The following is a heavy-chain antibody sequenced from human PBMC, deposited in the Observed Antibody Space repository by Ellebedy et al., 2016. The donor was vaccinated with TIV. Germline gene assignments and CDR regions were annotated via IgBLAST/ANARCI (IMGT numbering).Heavy chain of an antibody. D-gene: IGHD5-24*01. V-gene: IGHV4-39*01. CDR2: IYYSGST. J-gene: IGHJ4*02. Sequence: MPSETLSLTCTVSGGSISSHYWSWIRQPPGKGLEWIGSIYYSGSTYYNPSLKSRVTISVDTSKNQFSLKLSSVTAADTAVYYCARHTVEMATISPDYFDYWGQGTLVTVSS. CDR3: ARHTVEMATISPDYFDY. CDR1: GGSISSHY.